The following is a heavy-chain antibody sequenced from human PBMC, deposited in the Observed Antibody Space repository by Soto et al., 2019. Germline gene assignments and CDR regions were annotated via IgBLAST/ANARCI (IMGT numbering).Heavy chain of an antibody. V-gene: IGHV3-30-3*01. D-gene: IGHD6-13*01. J-gene: IGHJ6*02. CDR1: GFTFSSYA. Sequence: QVQLVESGGGVVQPGRSLRLSCAASGFTFSSYAMHWVRQAPGKGLEWVAVISYDGSNKYYADSVKGRFTISRDNSKNTLYLQMNSRRAEDTAVYYCARDSSSWYKGQLDYYYYYGMDVWGQGTTVTVSS. CDR3: ARDSSSWYKGQLDYYYYYGMDV. CDR2: ISYDGSNK.